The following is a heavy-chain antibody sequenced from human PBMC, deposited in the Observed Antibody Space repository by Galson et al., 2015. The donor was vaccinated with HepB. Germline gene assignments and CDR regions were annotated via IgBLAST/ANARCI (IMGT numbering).Heavy chain of an antibody. CDR3: ARPGSYGDYVGVRWGLFDY. D-gene: IGHD4-17*01. CDR1: GFTFSSYA. V-gene: IGHV3-30*04. J-gene: IGHJ4*02. Sequence: SLRLSCAASGFTFSSYAMHWVRQAPGKGLEWVAVLSYDGSNKYYADSVKGRFTISRDNSKNTLYLQMNSLRAEDTAVYYCARPGSYGDYVGVRWGLFDYWGQGALVTVSS. CDR2: LSYDGSNK.